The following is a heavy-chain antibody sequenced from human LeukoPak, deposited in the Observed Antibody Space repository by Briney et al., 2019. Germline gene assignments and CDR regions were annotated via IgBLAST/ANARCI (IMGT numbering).Heavy chain of an antibody. V-gene: IGHV1-8*01. D-gene: IGHD6-19*01. J-gene: IGHJ6*03. Sequence: SVKVSCKPSGYTFTSYDINWVRQSTGQGLEWMGWMNPNSGNTGYAQKFQGRVTMTRNTSISTAYMELSSLRSEDTAVYYCASRAVAGTSYYYYYYMDVWGKGTTVTVSS. CDR2: MNPNSGNT. CDR1: GYTFTSYD. CDR3: ASRAVAGTSYYYYYYMDV.